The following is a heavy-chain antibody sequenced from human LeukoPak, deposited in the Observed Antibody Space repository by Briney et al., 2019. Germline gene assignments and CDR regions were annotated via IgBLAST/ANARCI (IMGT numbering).Heavy chain of an antibody. Sequence: PSETLSLTCAVYGGSFSGYYWSWIRQPPGKGLEWIGEINHSGSTNYNPSLKSRVTISVDTSKNQFSLKLSSVTAVDTAVYYCARARMVRGVRNWFDPWGQGTLVTVSS. D-gene: IGHD3-10*01. CDR3: ARARMVRGVRNWFDP. J-gene: IGHJ5*02. CDR1: GGSFSGYY. CDR2: INHSGST. V-gene: IGHV4-34*01.